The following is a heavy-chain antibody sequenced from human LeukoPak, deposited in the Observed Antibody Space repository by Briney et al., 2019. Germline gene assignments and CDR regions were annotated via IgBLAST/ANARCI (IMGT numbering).Heavy chain of an antibody. CDR2: ISACGGST. D-gene: IGHD6-19*01. CDR1: GFTFSSYA. Sequence: GGSLRLSCAASGFTFSSYAMSWVRQAPGKGLEWVSAISACGGSTYYADSVKGRFTISRDNSKNTLYLQMNSLRAEDTAVYYCAKGRGRLVLILSDYMDVWGKGTTVTVSS. CDR3: AKGRGRLVLILSDYMDV. V-gene: IGHV3-23*01. J-gene: IGHJ6*03.